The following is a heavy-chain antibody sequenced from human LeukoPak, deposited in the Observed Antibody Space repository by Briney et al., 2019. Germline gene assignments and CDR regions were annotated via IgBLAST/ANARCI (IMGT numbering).Heavy chain of an antibody. V-gene: IGHV3-21*01. D-gene: IGHD3-22*01. CDR3: VRLRRNSDTSGFHYYYDF. CDR1: GYTFSSYS. CDR2: ISVRSNYI. Sequence: GGSLRLSCVASGYTFSSYSINWVRQAPGKGLEWVSSISVRSNYIYYADSVRGRFSIPRDDARDSLYLQMNSLRAEDTAVYYCVRLRRNSDTSGFHYYYDFWGQGTLVTVSS. J-gene: IGHJ4*02.